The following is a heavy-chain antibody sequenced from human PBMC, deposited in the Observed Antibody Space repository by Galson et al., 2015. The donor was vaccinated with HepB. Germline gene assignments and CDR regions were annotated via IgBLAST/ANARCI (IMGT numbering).Heavy chain of an antibody. D-gene: IGHD5-24*01. J-gene: IGHJ5*02. Sequence: SVKVSCKASGYTFSTYSITWVRQAPGQGLEWMGWISPYNRDTKYARKFQGRVTMTTDTFTSTAYMELRSLRSDDTAFYYCARGGMATQNNWFDPWGRGTLVTVSS. CDR1: GYTFSTYS. CDR2: ISPYNRDT. CDR3: ARGGMATQNNWFDP. V-gene: IGHV1-18*01.